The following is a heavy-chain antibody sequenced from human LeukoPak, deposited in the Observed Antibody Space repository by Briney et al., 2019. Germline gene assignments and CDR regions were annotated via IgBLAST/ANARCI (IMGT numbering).Heavy chain of an antibody. Sequence: GGSLRLSCAASGFTVSSNYMSWVRQAPGKGLERVSVIYSGGSTYYADSVKGRFTISRDNSKNTLYLQMNSLRAEDTAVYYCARGFPPSSTTQYYYGMDVWGQGTTVTVSS. D-gene: IGHD1-14*01. CDR3: ARGFPPSSTTQYYYGMDV. CDR2: IYSGGST. CDR1: GFTVSSNY. V-gene: IGHV3-66*01. J-gene: IGHJ6*02.